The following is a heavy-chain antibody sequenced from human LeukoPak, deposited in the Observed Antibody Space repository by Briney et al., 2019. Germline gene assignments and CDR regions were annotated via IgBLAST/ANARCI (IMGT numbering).Heavy chain of an antibody. CDR2: ISGSGGST. Sequence: GGSLRLSCAASGFTISSYAMSWVRQAPGKGLEWVSAISGSGGSTYYADSVKGRFTISRDNSKNTLYLQMNSLRAEDTAVYYCAKVQPEYYDFWSGYLISTYGMDVWGQGTTVTVSS. D-gene: IGHD3-3*01. J-gene: IGHJ6*02. V-gene: IGHV3-23*01. CDR1: GFTISSYA. CDR3: AKVQPEYYDFWSGYLISTYGMDV.